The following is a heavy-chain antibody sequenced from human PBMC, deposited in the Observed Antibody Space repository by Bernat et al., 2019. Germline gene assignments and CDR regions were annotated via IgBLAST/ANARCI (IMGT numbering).Heavy chain of an antibody. CDR1: GYTFTNYF. Sequence: QVQLVQSGAEVKKPGASVKVSCKASGYTFTNYFMHWVRQAPGQGLEWMGIINPSGGSASYTQKFQARVTMTRDTSTSTVYMELSSQRSEDAAVDYCALVCSSYNCLIDYWGQGTLVTVST. J-gene: IGHJ4*02. V-gene: IGHV1-46*03. D-gene: IGHD2-2*01. CDR2: INPSGGSA. CDR3: ALVCSSYNCLIDY.